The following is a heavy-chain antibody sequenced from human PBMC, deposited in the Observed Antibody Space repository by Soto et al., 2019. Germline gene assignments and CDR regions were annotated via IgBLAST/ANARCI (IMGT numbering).Heavy chain of an antibody. CDR1: GFTVSNFY. J-gene: IGHJ4*02. D-gene: IGHD3-3*01. Sequence: ESGGGLVQPGGSLRLSCAASGFTVSNFYMTWVRQAPGKGLEWVSVISSGGSTYYADSVKGRFTISRDNSKNTLYLEMSSLRAGDTAVYYCARDTFGGAYDFWHGGQGTLVTVSS. CDR3: ARDTFGGAYDFWH. CDR2: ISSGGST. V-gene: IGHV3-66*01.